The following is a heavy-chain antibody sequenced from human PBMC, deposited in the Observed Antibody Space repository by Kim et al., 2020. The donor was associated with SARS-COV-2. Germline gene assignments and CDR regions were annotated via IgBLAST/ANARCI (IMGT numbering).Heavy chain of an antibody. V-gene: IGHV4-39*01. Sequence: SETLSLTCTVSGGSISSSSYYWGWIRQPPGKGLEWIGSIYYSGSTYYNPSLKSRVTISVDTSKNQFSLKLSSVTAADTAVYYCVRYSSSWYFHAFDIWGQGKMVTVSS. CDR2: IYYSGST. CDR1: GGSISSSSYY. J-gene: IGHJ3*02. D-gene: IGHD6-13*01. CDR3: VRYSSSWYFHAFDI.